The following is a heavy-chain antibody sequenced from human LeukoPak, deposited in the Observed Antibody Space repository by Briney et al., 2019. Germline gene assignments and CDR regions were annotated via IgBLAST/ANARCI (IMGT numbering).Heavy chain of an antibody. D-gene: IGHD5-18*01. J-gene: IGHJ4*02. Sequence: PGGSLRLSCAASGFTFSSCSMNWVRQAPGKGLEWVSFISTSSSYIYYADSVKGRFTISRDNAKNSLYLQMNSLRAEDTAVYYCARARHGYIYGYRPNELGHFFDYWGQGTLVTVSS. CDR2: ISTSSSYI. CDR1: GFTFSSCS. CDR3: ARARHGYIYGYRPNELGHFFDY. V-gene: IGHV3-21*01.